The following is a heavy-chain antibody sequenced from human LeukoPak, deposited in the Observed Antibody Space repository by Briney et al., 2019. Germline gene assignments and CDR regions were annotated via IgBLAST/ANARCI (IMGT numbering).Heavy chain of an antibody. CDR3: ARHTRHYYDSSGDAFDI. CDR2: IIPIFGTA. J-gene: IGHJ3*02. Sequence: SVKVSCKASGGTFSSYAISWVRQAPGQGLEWMGGIIPIFGTANYAQKFQGKVTITTDESTSTAYMELSSLRSEDTAVYYCARHTRHYYDSSGDAFDIWGQGTMVTVSS. D-gene: IGHD3-22*01. CDR1: GGTFSSYA. V-gene: IGHV1-69*05.